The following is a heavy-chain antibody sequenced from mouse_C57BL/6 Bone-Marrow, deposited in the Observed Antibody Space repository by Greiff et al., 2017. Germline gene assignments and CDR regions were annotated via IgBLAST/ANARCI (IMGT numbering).Heavy chain of an antibody. J-gene: IGHJ2*01. D-gene: IGHD1-1*01. V-gene: IGHV1-64*01. CDR3: TRFLHFYDSNFDY. CDR2: IHPNSGST. Sequence: VQLQQPGAELVKPGASVKLSCKASGYTFTSYWMHWVKQRPGQGLEWIGMIHPNSGSTNYNEKFKSKATLTVDKSSSTAYMQLSSLTSEDSAVYYCTRFLHFYDSNFDYWGQGTTLTVSS. CDR1: GYTFTSYW.